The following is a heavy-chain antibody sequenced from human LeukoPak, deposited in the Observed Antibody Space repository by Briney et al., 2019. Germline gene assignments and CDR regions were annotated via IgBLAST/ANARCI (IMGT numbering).Heavy chain of an antibody. J-gene: IGHJ6*02. CDR1: GFTFSSYW. D-gene: IGHD2-2*01. Sequence: GGSLSLSCAASGFTFSSYWMSWVRQAPGKGLEWVANIKQDGSEKYYVDSVKGRFTISRDNAKNSLYLQMNSLRAEDTAVYYCARSLGGVPAAKAYYYYGMDVWGQGTTVTVSS. CDR3: ARSLGGVPAAKAYYYYGMDV. CDR2: IKQDGSEK. V-gene: IGHV3-7*01.